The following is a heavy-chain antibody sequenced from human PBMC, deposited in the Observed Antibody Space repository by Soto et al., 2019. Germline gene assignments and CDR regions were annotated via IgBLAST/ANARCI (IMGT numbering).Heavy chain of an antibody. D-gene: IGHD4-17*01. CDR2: INAGNGNT. V-gene: IGHV1-3*01. J-gene: IGHJ6*02. CDR3: ARDTAPSDV. Sequence: QVQVVQSGAEVKKPGASVKVSCKASGYTFTSYAMHWVRQAPGQRLEWMGWINAGNGNTKYSQKSXGRVTITRDTSASTADMELSSLRSEDTAVYYWARDTAPSDVWGQGTTVTVSS. CDR1: GYTFTSYA.